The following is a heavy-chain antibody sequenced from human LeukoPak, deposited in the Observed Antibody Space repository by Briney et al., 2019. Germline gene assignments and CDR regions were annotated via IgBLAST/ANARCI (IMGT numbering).Heavy chain of an antibody. V-gene: IGHV3-7*01. J-gene: IGHJ4*02. CDR2: IKEDGSEK. CDR3: ARDSFETDIDY. Sequence: GGSLRLSCAASGFNFSSYWMHWVRQAPGKGLEWVGNIKEDGSEKYYVDSVKGRFTISRDNAKNSLYLQMNSLRAEDTAVYYCARDSFETDIDYWGQGTLVTVSS. CDR1: GFNFSSYW. D-gene: IGHD1-14*01.